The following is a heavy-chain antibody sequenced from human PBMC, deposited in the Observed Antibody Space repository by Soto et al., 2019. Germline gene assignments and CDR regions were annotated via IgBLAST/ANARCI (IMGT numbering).Heavy chain of an antibody. Sequence: SVKVSCKASGYTFSSYGINWVRQAPGQGLEWMGRIIPILGIANYAQKFQGRVTITADKSTNTAYMELSSLRSEDTAVYYCARGENYYDSSGYLDYWGQGTLVTVSS. CDR2: IIPILGIA. J-gene: IGHJ4*02. CDR1: GYTFSSYG. V-gene: IGHV1-69*04. CDR3: ARGENYYDSSGYLDY. D-gene: IGHD3-22*01.